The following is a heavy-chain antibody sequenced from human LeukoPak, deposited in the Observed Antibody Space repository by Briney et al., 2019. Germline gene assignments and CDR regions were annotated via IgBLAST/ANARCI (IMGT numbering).Heavy chain of an antibody. D-gene: IGHD4-23*01. CDR3: PTHGGNYYYYYMDV. CDR1: GYTLTELS. V-gene: IGHV1-24*01. CDR2: FDPEDGET. J-gene: IGHJ6*03. Sequence: ASVKVSCKVSGYTLTELSMHWVRQAPGKGLEWMGGFDPEDGETIYAQKFQGRVTMTEDTSTDTAYMELSSLRSEDTAVYYCPTHGGNYYYYYMDVWGKGTTVTVSS.